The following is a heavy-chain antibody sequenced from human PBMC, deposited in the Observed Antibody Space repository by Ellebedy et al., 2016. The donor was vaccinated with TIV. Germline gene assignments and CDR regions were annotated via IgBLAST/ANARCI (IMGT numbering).Heavy chain of an antibody. D-gene: IGHD3-16*02. V-gene: IGHV4-31*03. CDR3: ARVPTGLGKSSLYSFDY. Sequence: SETLSLXXTVSGDSFSSDSSYWSWIRQSAGRGLEWIGYIYHTGDTYYNPSLKSRITISVDKSKNQFSLKLSSVTAADTAVYYCARVPTGLGKSSLYSFDYWGQGTLVTVSS. CDR1: GDSFSSDSSY. J-gene: IGHJ4*02. CDR2: IYHTGDT.